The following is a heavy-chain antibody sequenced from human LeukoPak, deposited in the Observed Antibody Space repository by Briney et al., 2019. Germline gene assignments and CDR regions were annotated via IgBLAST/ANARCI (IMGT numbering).Heavy chain of an antibody. Sequence: GGSLRLSCAASGFTVSDYYMSWIRQAPGKGLEWVSYITSSSSNIYYAASVKGRFTISRDNAMNSLYLQMNSLRAEDTAVYYCARDKIRGNAFDIWGQGTMVTVSS. CDR3: ARDKIRGNAFDI. CDR2: ITSSSSNI. CDR1: GFTVSDYY. D-gene: IGHD3-3*02. V-gene: IGHV3-11*04. J-gene: IGHJ3*02.